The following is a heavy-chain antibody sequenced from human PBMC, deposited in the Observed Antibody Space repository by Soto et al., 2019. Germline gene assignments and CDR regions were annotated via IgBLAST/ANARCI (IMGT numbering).Heavy chain of an antibody. CDR2: ISGSGGST. Sequence: GGSLRLSCAASGFTFSSYAMSWVRQAPGKGLEWVSAISGSGGSTYYADSVKGRFTISRDNSKNTLYLQMNRLRAEDTAVYYCAKAVPDAWYQLYYFDYWGQGTLVTVSS. V-gene: IGHV3-23*01. CDR1: GFTFSSYA. CDR3: AKAVPDAWYQLYYFDY. D-gene: IGHD2-2*01. J-gene: IGHJ4*02.